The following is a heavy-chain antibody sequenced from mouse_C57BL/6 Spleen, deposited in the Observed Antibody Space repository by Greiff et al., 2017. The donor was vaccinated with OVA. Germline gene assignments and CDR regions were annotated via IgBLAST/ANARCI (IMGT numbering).Heavy chain of an antibody. D-gene: IGHD1-1*01. Sequence: QVQLQQSGPELVKPGASVKISCKASGSAFSSSWMNWVKQRPGKGLEWIGRIYPGDGDTNYNGKFKGKATLTADKSSSTAYMQLSSLTSEDSAVYFCAPLLLKYFDVWGTGTTVTVSS. CDR1: GSAFSSSW. CDR2: IYPGDGDT. J-gene: IGHJ1*03. V-gene: IGHV1-82*01. CDR3: APLLLKYFDV.